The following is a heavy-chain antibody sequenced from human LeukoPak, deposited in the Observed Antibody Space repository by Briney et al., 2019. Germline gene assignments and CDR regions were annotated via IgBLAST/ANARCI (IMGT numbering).Heavy chain of an antibody. D-gene: IGHD2-2*01. J-gene: IGHJ4*02. CDR2: ISHDGTKS. CDR1: GFTFSSYG. V-gene: IGHV3-30*18. CDR3: AKDSSTWGNRYFDY. Sequence: GRSLRLSCAVSGFTFSSYGIHWVRQAPGKGLEWVTFISHDGTKSYYADSVKGRFTVSRDNSKNTLYLQMDSLRADDTAVYYCAKDSSTWGNRYFDYWGQGTLVTVSS.